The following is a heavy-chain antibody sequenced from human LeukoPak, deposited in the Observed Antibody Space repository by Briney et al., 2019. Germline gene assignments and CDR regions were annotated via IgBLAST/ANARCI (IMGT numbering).Heavy chain of an antibody. J-gene: IGHJ6*03. CDR2: IFYSGST. Sequence: PSETLSLTCTVSGGSISTSNYYWGWVRQPPGKGLEWIGNIFYSGSTYYSPSLRSRVTISLDTSRNQFSLKLNSVTAADTAVYYCARDSRNLRYFDWLSPMTNYYYYYMDVWGKGTTVTISS. V-gene: IGHV4-39*07. CDR3: ARDSRNLRYFDWLSPMTNYYYYYMDV. CDR1: GGSISTSNYY. D-gene: IGHD3-9*01.